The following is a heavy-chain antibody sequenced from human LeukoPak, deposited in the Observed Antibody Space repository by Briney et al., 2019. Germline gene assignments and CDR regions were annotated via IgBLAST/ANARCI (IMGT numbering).Heavy chain of an antibody. CDR2: IYTSGST. Sequence: PSETLSLTCTVSGGSISSGSYYWSWIRQPAGKGLEWIGRIYTSGSTNYNPSLKSRVTISLDTSKNQFSLKLSSVTAADTAVYYCANYIDFDYGDYYFDYWGQGALVTISS. CDR1: GGSISSGSYY. D-gene: IGHD4-17*01. CDR3: ANYIDFDYGDYYFDY. J-gene: IGHJ4*02. V-gene: IGHV4-61*02.